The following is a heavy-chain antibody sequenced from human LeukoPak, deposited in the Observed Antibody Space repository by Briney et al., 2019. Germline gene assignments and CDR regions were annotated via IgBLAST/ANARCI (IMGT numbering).Heavy chain of an antibody. CDR3: AKDTTTTPYYYHYIDV. Sequence: GGSLRLSCAASGFTFTSYEMNWVRQAPGKGLEWVSYISSSGTTIYYADSLKGRFTISRDNAKNSLYLQMNSLRAEDTAVYHCAKDTTTTPYYYHYIDVWGRGTAVTVSS. V-gene: IGHV3-48*03. J-gene: IGHJ6*03. D-gene: IGHD5-12*01. CDR2: ISSSGTTI. CDR1: GFTFTSYE.